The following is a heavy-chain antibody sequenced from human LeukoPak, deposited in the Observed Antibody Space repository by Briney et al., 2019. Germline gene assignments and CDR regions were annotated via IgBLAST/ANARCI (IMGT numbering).Heavy chain of an antibody. V-gene: IGHV3-23*01. Sequence: PGGSLRLSCAASEFTFSNYAMTWVRQAPGKGLEGVSGISDSGGSTYYADSVKGRFTISRDNSKNTLYLQLNSLRAEDTALYYCAISSPDFFYYLDVWGKGTTVTVSS. CDR1: EFTFSNYA. CDR3: AISSPDFFYYLDV. CDR2: ISDSGGST. D-gene: IGHD6-6*01. J-gene: IGHJ6*03.